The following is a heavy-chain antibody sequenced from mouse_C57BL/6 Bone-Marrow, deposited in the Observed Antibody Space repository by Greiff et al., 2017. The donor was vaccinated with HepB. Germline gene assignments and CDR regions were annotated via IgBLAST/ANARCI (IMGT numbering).Heavy chain of an antibody. V-gene: IGHV7-3*01. CDR2: IRNKANGYTT. J-gene: IGHJ4*01. CDR1: GFTFTDYY. D-gene: IGHD1-2*01. CDR3: ARYRITTAMDY. Sequence: EVMLVESGGGLVQPGGSLSLSCAASGFTFTDYYMSWVRQPPGKALEWLGFIRNKANGYTTEYSASVKGRFTISRDNSQSILYLQMNALRAEDSATYYCARYRITTAMDYWGQGTSVTVSS.